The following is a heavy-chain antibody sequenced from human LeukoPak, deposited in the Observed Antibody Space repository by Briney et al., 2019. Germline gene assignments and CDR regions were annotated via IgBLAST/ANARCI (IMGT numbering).Heavy chain of an antibody. J-gene: IGHJ6*02. D-gene: IGHD6-13*01. V-gene: IGHV3-23*01. CDR2: LSGGGDNA. CDR1: GFTFSNFA. Sequence: GGSLRLSCAASGFTFSNFAMNWVRQAPGKGLEWVSALSGGGDNAYYADSVKGRFTISRDNSKNMLHLQMNSLRAEDTAAYYCAKDGAAADFYNYYGMDVWGQGTTVTVSS. CDR3: AKDGAAADFYNYYGMDV.